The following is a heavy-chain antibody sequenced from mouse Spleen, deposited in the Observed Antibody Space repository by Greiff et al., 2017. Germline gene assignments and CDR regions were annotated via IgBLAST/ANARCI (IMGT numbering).Heavy chain of an antibody. V-gene: IGHV5-9-3*01. CDR1: GFTFSSYA. D-gene: IGHD1-1*01. CDR2: ISSGGGNT. Sequence: EVQRVESGGGLVKLGGSLKLSCAASGFTFSSYAMSWVRQTPEKRLEWVATISSGGGNTYYPDSVKGRFTISRDNAKNTLYLQMSSLKSEDTAMYYCARLYYYGGYFDYWGQGTTLTVSS. CDR3: ARLYYYGGYFDY. J-gene: IGHJ2*01.